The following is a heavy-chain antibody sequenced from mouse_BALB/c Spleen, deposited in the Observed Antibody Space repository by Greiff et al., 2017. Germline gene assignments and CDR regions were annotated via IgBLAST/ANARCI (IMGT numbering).Heavy chain of an antibody. D-gene: IGHD2-1*01. CDR2: IWSGGST. CDR3: ARPYGNYVAWFAY. V-gene: IGHV2-2*02. Sequence: QVQLQQSGPGLVQPSQSLSITCTVSGFSLTSYGVHWVRQSPGKGLEWLGVIWSGGSTDYNAAFISRLSISKDNSKSQVFFKMNSLQANDTAIYYCARPYGNYVAWFAYWGQGTLVTVSA. CDR1: GFSLTSYG. J-gene: IGHJ3*01.